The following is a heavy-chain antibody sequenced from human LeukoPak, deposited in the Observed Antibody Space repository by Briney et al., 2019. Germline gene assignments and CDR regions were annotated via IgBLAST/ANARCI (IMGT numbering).Heavy chain of an antibody. J-gene: IGHJ4*02. D-gene: IGHD1-26*01. CDR2: ISSSSSYI. Sequence: GGSLRLSCAASGFTFSSYAMSWVRQAPGKGLEWVSSISSSSSYIYYADSVKGRFTISRDNAKNSLYLQMNSLRAEDTAVYYCARDRGSYFDYWGQGTLVTVSS. V-gene: IGHV3-21*01. CDR1: GFTFSSYA. CDR3: ARDRGSYFDY.